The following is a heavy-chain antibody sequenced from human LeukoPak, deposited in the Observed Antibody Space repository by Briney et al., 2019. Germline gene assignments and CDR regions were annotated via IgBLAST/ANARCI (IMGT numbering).Heavy chain of an antibody. CDR1: GRSISSYY. CDR2: IYYSGST. V-gene: IGHV4-59*01. Sequence: PSETLSLTCTVSGRSISSYYWSWIRQPPGKGLEWIGYIYYSGSTTYNPSLKSRVTISVDTSKNQFSLKLSSVTAADTAVYYCARAYSGSYLPHDYWGQGTLVTVSS. D-gene: IGHD1-26*01. J-gene: IGHJ4*02. CDR3: ARAYSGSYLPHDY.